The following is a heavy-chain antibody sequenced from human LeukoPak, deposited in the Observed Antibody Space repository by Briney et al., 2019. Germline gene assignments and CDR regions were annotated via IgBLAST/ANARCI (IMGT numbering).Heavy chain of an antibody. CDR3: ARRGYYGSGSYYAFDI. CDR2: IYPGDSDI. V-gene: IGHV5-51*01. Sequence: GESLKISCKGSGYSFTSYWIGWVRQMPGKGLEWMGIIYPGDSDIRYSPSFQGQVTIAADKSISTAYLQWSSLKASDTAMYYCARRGYYGSGSYYAFDIWGQGTMVTVSS. CDR1: GYSFTSYW. J-gene: IGHJ3*02. D-gene: IGHD3-10*01.